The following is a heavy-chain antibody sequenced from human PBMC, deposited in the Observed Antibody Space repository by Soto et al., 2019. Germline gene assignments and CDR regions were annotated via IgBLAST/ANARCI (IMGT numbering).Heavy chain of an antibody. D-gene: IGHD3-10*01. Sequence: EVQLVESGGDLVQPGGSLRLSCAASGFTFSDYWIHWVRQAPGKGLMWVSRIKGEGSFTNYADSVKGRFTVSRDNAKNTVYLQMNSLRAEDTALYYCARGIRGHYDKDVWGQGTTVSVSS. J-gene: IGHJ6*02. CDR1: GFTFSDYW. CDR2: IKGEGSFT. CDR3: ARGIRGHYDKDV. V-gene: IGHV3-74*01.